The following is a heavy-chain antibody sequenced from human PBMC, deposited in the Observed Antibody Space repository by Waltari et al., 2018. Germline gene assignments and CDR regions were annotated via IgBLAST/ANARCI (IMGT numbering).Heavy chain of an antibody. J-gene: IGHJ4*02. CDR3: VRGYGRGVTNGDYFEY. D-gene: IGHD4-17*01. CDR1: GFSFGNYA. Sequence: ELQLLESGGGFVQPGGSLRLLCAASGFSFGNYAMTWVRQAPGKGVGWVSGISGSCDSIYYADSVKGRFTIARDNSKNTLTLQMNSLRAEDTAVYYCVRGYGRGVTNGDYFEYWGQGTLVTVSS. CDR2: ISGSCDSI. V-gene: IGHV3-23*01.